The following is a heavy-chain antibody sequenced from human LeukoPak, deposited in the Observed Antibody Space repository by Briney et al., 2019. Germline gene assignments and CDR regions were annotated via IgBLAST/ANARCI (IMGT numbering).Heavy chain of an antibody. J-gene: IGHJ6*03. Sequence: SETLSLTCTVSGGSISSYYWSWIRQPPGKGLEWIGYIYYSGSTNYNPSLKSRVTISVDTSKNQFSLKLSSVTAADTAVYYCARAGLRWSYYYYYYMDVWGKGTTVTVSS. CDR3: ARAGLRWSYYYYYYMDV. V-gene: IGHV4-59*01. D-gene: IGHD4-23*01. CDR2: IYYSGST. CDR1: GGSISSYY.